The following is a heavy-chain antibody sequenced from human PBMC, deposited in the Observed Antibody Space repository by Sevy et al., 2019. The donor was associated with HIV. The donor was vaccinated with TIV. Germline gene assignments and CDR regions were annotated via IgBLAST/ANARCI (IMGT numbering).Heavy chain of an antibody. D-gene: IGHD2-2*01. J-gene: IGHJ4*02. CDR1: GFTLSSYA. Sequence: GGSLRLSCPASGFTLSSYAMSWVRQAPGKGLEWVSAISGSGGSTYYADSVKGRFTISRDNSKNTLYLQMNSLRAEDTAVYYCAKDEEGCSSTSCYLAFFDYWGQGTLVTVSS. CDR2: ISGSGGST. CDR3: AKDEEGCSSTSCYLAFFDY. V-gene: IGHV3-23*01.